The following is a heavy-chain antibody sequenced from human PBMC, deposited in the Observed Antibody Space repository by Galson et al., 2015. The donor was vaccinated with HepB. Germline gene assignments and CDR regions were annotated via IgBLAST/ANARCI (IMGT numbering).Heavy chain of an antibody. CDR1: GFTFSNYA. Sequence: SLRLSCAASGFTFSNYAMSWVRQAPGKGLEWVSAISDSSRRTYYADSVKGRFTISRDNSKNTVYLQMNSLRAEDTAVYFCARDRMVLGWWGQGTLVTVSS. J-gene: IGHJ4*02. CDR2: ISDSSRRT. V-gene: IGHV3-23*01. CDR3: ARDRMVLGW. D-gene: IGHD3-10*01.